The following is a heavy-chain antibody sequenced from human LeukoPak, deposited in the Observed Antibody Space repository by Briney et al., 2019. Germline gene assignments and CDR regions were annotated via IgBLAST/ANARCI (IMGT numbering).Heavy chain of an antibody. Sequence: GGSVRLSCAASGFTFDDYAMHWVRQAPGKGLEWVSGISWNSGSIGYADSVKGRFTISRDNAKNSLYLQMNSLRAEDTAVYYCAGIQLWSYAFDIWGQGTMVTVSS. CDR1: GFTFDDYA. V-gene: IGHV3-9*01. D-gene: IGHD5-18*01. J-gene: IGHJ3*02. CDR3: AGIQLWSYAFDI. CDR2: ISWNSGSI.